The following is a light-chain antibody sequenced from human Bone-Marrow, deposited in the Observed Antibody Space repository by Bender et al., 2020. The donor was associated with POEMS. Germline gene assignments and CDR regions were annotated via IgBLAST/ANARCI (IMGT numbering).Light chain of an antibody. Sequence: SDVLTQPPSVSVAPGQTARITCGGDNIGSKSLHWYQQRPGQSPILVIYEDNKRPSGIPERFSGSNSGNTATLTINRVEAGDEADYYCQVWDTSTDPPGVVFGGGTKLTVL. CDR2: EDN. CDR1: NIGSKS. CDR3: QVWDTSTDPPGVV. V-gene: IGLV3-21*02. J-gene: IGLJ2*01.